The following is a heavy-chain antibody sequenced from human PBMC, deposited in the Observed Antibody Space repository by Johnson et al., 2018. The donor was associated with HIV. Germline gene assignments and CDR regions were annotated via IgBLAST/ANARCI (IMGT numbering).Heavy chain of an antibody. V-gene: IGHV3-33*08. CDR2: IRYDGSNK. Sequence: VQVVESGGGVVQPGRSLRLSCAASGFTFSSNYMSWVRQAPGKGLEWVAFIRYDGSNKYYADSVKGRFTISRHNSKNTLYLQMNSLRAEDTAVYYCAIHSGVYSYCEDVFDIWGQGTMVTVSS. D-gene: IGHD1-26*01. J-gene: IGHJ3*02. CDR3: AIHSGVYSYCEDVFDI. CDR1: GFTFSSNY.